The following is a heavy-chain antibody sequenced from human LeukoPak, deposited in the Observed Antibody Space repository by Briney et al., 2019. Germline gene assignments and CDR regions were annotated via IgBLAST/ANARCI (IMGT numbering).Heavy chain of an antibody. V-gene: IGHV1-46*01. CDR1: GGTFSSYA. Sequence: ASVKVSCKASGGTFSSYAISWVRQAPGQGLEWMGIINPSGGSTSYAQKFQGRVTMTRDTSTSTVYMELRSLRSDDTAVYYCAREYNSRGLDYWGQGTLVTVSS. CDR2: INPSGGST. CDR3: AREYNSRGLDY. J-gene: IGHJ4*02. D-gene: IGHD6-13*01.